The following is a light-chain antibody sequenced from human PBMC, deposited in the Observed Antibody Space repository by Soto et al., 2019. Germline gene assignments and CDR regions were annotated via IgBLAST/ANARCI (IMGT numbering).Light chain of an antibody. CDR1: SSDVGGYNY. CDR2: DVS. CDR3: SSHTTTDSHV. J-gene: IGLJ1*01. Sequence: QSVLTQPASVSGSPGQSITISCTGTSSDVGGYNYVSWYQLHPGKAPKLMIYDVSNRPSGVSNRFSGSKSGYTASLTISGLQAEDEADYYCSSHTTTDSHVFGTGTKVTV. V-gene: IGLV2-14*01.